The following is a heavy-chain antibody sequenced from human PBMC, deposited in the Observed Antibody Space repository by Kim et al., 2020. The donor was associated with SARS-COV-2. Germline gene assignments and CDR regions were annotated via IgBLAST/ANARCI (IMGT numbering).Heavy chain of an antibody. V-gene: IGHV4-59*01. J-gene: IGHJ6*02. CDR1: GGSISSYY. Sequence: SETLSLTCTVSGGSISSYYWSWIRQPPGKGLEWIGYIYYSGSTNYNPSLKSRVTISVDTSKNQFSLKLSSVTAADTAVYYCARDNRWLQYGGDYYYGMDVWGQGTTVTVSS. D-gene: IGHD5-12*01. CDR3: ARDNRWLQYGGDYYYGMDV. CDR2: IYYSGST.